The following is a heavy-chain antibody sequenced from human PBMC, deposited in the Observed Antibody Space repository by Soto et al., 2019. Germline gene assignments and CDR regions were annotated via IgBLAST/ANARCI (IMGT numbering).Heavy chain of an antibody. D-gene: IGHD3-22*01. Sequence: LSLTFTVSGGSISSGGYYWSWVRQHPGKGLECIGYIYYSGSTNYNPSLKSRVTISVDTSKSQFSLKLSSVTAAGTAVYYCATNGGYYDSSGPKYFQYWGQGTLVTVSS. J-gene: IGHJ1*01. CDR3: ATNGGYYDSSGPKYFQY. V-gene: IGHV4-31*03. CDR1: GGSISSGGYY. CDR2: IYYSGST.